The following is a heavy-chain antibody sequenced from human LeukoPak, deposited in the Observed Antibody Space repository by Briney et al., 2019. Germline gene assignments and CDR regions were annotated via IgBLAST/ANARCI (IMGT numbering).Heavy chain of an antibody. V-gene: IGHV4-30-2*01. CDR3: ARAAPGTGNFDY. CDR2: IYHSGST. J-gene: IGHJ4*02. CDR1: GGSISSGGYY. Sequence: SETLSLTYTVSGGSISSGGYYWSWIRQPPEKGLEWIGYIYHSGSTYYNPSLKSRVTISVDRSKNQFSLKVSSMTAADTDVYYCARAAPGTGNFDYWGQGTLVTVSS. D-gene: IGHD6-13*01.